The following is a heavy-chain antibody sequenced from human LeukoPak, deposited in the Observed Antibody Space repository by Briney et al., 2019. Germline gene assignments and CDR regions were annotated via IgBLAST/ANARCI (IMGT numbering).Heavy chain of an antibody. V-gene: IGHV1-69*13. D-gene: IGHD2-15*01. Sequence: SVKVSCKASGGTFSSYAISWVRQAPGQGLEWMGGIIPIFGTANYAQKFQGRVTITADESTSTAYMELSSLRSEDTAVYYCARSDRGHCSGGSRYREGYYYYYMDVWGKGTTVTVSS. CDR1: GGTFSSYA. CDR2: IIPIFGTA. J-gene: IGHJ6*03. CDR3: ARSDRGHCSGGSRYREGYYYYYMDV.